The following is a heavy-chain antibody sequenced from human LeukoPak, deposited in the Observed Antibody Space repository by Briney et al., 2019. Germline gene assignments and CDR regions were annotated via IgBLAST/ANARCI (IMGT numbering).Heavy chain of an antibody. V-gene: IGHV3-11*04. CDR2: ISSSGSTM. Sequence: PGGSLRLSCAASGFTFSDYYMSWIRQAPGKGLEWLSYISSSGSTMYYADSVKGRFTISRDNAKKSLYLQMNSLRVEDTAVYYCARGYDISDYWDQGTVVTVSS. CDR3: ARGYDISDY. J-gene: IGHJ4*02. CDR1: GFTFSDYY. D-gene: IGHD3-9*01.